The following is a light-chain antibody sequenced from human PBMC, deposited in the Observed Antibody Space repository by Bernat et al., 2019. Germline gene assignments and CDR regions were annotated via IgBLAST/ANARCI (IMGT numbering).Light chain of an antibody. J-gene: IGKJ4*01. CDR2: AAS. CDR3: QESYSTVSLT. CDR1: QSISSY. Sequence: DIQMTQSPSSLSASVGDRVTITCRASQSISSYLNWFQQKPGKAPKLLIYAASTLQGGVSSRFNGSGSGTDFTLTISSLHPEDLATYYCQESYSTVSLTFGGGTKVVIK. V-gene: IGKV1-39*01.